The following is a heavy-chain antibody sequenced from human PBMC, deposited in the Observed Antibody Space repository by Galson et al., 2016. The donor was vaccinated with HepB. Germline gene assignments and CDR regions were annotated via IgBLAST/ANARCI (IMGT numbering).Heavy chain of an antibody. CDR1: GDSINIARYF. D-gene: IGHD6-13*01. J-gene: IGHJ4*02. CDR2: IANSGST. CDR3: VRDEYNISWYKY. V-gene: IGHV4-39*02. Sequence: SETLSLTCSVSGDSINIARYFWGWIRQSPTGGLEWIGTIANSGSTYYNPSLRSRVSISVDTSRNQFSLKLNSVTAADTALYYCVRDEYNISWYKYWGQGTLVTVSS.